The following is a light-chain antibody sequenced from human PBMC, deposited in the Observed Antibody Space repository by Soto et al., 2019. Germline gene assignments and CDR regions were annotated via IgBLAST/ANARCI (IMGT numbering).Light chain of an antibody. J-gene: IGLJ2*01. V-gene: IGLV2-14*01. CDR3: SSYGSVNSVV. CDR2: EVT. CDR1: SSDVGFFNY. Sequence: QSVLTQPASVSGSPGQSITISCTGTSSDVGFFNYVSWYQQHPGKAPKLMIYEVTNRPSGVSIRFSGSKSGNTASLTISGLQAEDEADYYCSSYGSVNSVVFGGGTKLTVL.